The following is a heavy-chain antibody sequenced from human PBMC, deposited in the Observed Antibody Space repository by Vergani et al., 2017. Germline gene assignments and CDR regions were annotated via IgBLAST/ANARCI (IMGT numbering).Heavy chain of an antibody. D-gene: IGHD3-22*01. CDR3: ARVPSINYYDSSGYYFYFDY. CDR1: GGTFSSYA. CDR2: SSPIFGTA. V-gene: IGHV1-69*01. Sequence: QVQLVQSGAEVKKPGSSVKVSCKASGGTFSSYAISWVRQAPGQGLEWMGGSSPIFGTANYAQKFQGSVTITADESTSTAYMELSSLRAEDTAVYYCARVPSINYYDSSGYYFYFDYWGQGTLVTVSS. J-gene: IGHJ4*02.